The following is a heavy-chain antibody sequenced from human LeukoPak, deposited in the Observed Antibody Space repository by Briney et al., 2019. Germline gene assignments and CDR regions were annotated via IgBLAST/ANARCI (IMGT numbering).Heavy chain of an antibody. CDR2: INHSGST. D-gene: IGHD2-8*01. CDR1: GDFFSGYY. J-gene: IGHJ4*02. Sequence: SETLSLTCAVYGDFFSGYYWSWIRQPPGKGLEWIGEINHSGSTNYNPSLKSRVTISLGTSKNQFSLKLSSVTAADTAVYYCATENGFNDYWGQGTLVTVSS. CDR3: ATENGFNDY. V-gene: IGHV4-34*01.